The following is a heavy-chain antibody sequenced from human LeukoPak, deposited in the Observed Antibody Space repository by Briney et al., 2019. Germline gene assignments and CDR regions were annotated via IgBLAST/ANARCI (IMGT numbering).Heavy chain of an antibody. CDR1: GFTFSSYA. V-gene: IGHV3-30-3*01. Sequence: PGGSLRLSCAASGFTFSSYAMHWVRQAPGKGLEWVAVISYDGSNKYYADSVKGRFTISRDNSKNTLYLQMNSLRAEDTAVYYCARELDYYHGMDVWGQGTTVTVSS. CDR3: ARELDYYHGMDV. CDR2: ISYDGSNK. J-gene: IGHJ6*02.